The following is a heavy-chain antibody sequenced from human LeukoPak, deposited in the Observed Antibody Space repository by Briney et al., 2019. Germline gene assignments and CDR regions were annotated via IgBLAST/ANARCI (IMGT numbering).Heavy chain of an antibody. J-gene: IGHJ5*01. D-gene: IGHD4-17*01. V-gene: IGHV1-69*05. CDR1: GGTFSSYA. CDR2: IIPIFGTA. CDR3: AREGAYRTYGDYSPFDF. Sequence: GASVKVSCKASGGTFSSYAISWVRQAPGQGLEWMGGIIPIFGTANYAQKFQGRVTITTDESTSTAYMELSSLRSEDTAVYYCAREGAYRTYGDYSPFDFWGQGTLVTVSS.